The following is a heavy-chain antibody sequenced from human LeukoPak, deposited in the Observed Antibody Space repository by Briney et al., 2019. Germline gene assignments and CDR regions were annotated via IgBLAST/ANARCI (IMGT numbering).Heavy chain of an antibody. Sequence: KPSETLSLTCTVSGGSISSSSYYWGWIRQPPGKGLEWIGSIYYSGSTYYNPSLKSRVTISVDTSKNQFSLNLSSVTAADTAVYYCARKRFLEWLTYFDYWGQGTLVTVSS. CDR1: GGSISSSSYY. D-gene: IGHD3-3*01. CDR3: ARKRFLEWLTYFDY. V-gene: IGHV4-39*07. CDR2: IYYSGST. J-gene: IGHJ4*02.